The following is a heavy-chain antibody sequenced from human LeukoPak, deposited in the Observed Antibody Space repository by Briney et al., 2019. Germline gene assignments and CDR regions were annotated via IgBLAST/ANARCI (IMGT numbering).Heavy chain of an antibody. Sequence: PSETLSLTCAVYGGSFNGYYWSWIRQPPGKGLEWIGEINHSGSTNYNPSLKSRVTISVDTSKNQFSLKLSSVTAADTAVCYCARRRGFDYWGQGTLVTVSS. J-gene: IGHJ4*02. CDR3: ARRRGFDY. CDR2: INHSGST. V-gene: IGHV4-34*01. CDR1: GGSFNGYY.